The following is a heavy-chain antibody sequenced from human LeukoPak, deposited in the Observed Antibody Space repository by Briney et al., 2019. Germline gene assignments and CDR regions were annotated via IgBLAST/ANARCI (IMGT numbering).Heavy chain of an antibody. V-gene: IGHV1-69*13. Sequence: SVKVSCKASGGTFSSYTISWLRQAPGPGLEWKGGIIPIFGTANYAQTFQGRVTITADESTSTAYMELSSLRSEDTAVYYCARRGYSYGYNFDYWGQGTLVTVSS. CDR3: ARRGYSYGYNFDY. D-gene: IGHD5-18*01. CDR2: IIPIFGTA. CDR1: GGTFSSYT. J-gene: IGHJ4*02.